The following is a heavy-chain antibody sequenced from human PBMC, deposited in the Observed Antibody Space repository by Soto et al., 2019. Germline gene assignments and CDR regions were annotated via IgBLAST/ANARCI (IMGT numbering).Heavy chain of an antibody. D-gene: IGHD1-26*01. CDR1: GFTFSTYV. J-gene: IGHJ4*02. Sequence: EVHLLESGGGLVQPGGSLRLSCAASGFTFSTYVMSWVRQAPGKGLEWVSSISGSGDSTFYADSVKGRFTISRDNSKKTVYPQMNSRRVEDKARYHRAKGAWGGSPPPSIYYFDYWGQGALVTVSS. CDR2: ISGSGDST. V-gene: IGHV3-23*01. CDR3: AKGAWGGSPPPSIYYFDY.